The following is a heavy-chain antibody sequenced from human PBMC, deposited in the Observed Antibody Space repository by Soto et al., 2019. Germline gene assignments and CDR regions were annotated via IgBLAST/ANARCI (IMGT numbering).Heavy chain of an antibody. CDR2: VYYSGST. CDR3: GNLEGLATISYYFDY. Sequence: QLQLQESGPGLVKPSETLSLTCTVSGGSVSSSSYYWGWVRQPPGKGLEWIGSVYYSGSTYYNPSLESRGTISVDKSKNQFSLKLMSLSAADTAVYYCGNLEGLATISYYFDYWGQGALVTVSS. CDR1: GGSVSSSSYY. V-gene: IGHV4-39*01. J-gene: IGHJ4*02. D-gene: IGHD3-9*01.